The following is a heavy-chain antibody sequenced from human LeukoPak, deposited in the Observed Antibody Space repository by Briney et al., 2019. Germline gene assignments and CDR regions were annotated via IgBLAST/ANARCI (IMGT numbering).Heavy chain of an antibody. D-gene: IGHD6-13*01. CDR2: TSAYNGNT. CDR3: ARGKTGYSSIPLYYYYYYYMDV. J-gene: IGHJ6*03. Sequence: GASVKVSCKASGYTFTSYGISWVRQAPGQGLEWMGWTSAYNGNTNYAQKLQGRVTMTTDTSTSTAYMELRSLRSDDTAMYYCARGKTGYSSIPLYYYYYYYMDVWGKGTTVTVSS. CDR1: GYTFTSYG. V-gene: IGHV1-18*01.